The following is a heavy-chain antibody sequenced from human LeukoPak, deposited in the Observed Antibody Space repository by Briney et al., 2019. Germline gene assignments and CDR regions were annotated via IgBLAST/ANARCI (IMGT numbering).Heavy chain of an antibody. J-gene: IGHJ4*02. CDR2: ISGRGGST. D-gene: IGHD3/OR15-3a*01. CDR3: AKGGLGSAFDY. V-gene: IGHV3-23*01. CDR1: GFTFSSYA. Sequence: GGSLRLSCAASGFTFSSYAMTWVRQAPGKGLEWVSVISGRGGSTYYADSVKGRFTISRDNSKATLSLQMDSLRAEDKAVYFCAKGGLGSAFDYWGQGTRVTVSS.